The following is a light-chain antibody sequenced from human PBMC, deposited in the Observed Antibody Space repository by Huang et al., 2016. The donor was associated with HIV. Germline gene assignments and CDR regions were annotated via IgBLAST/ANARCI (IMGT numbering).Light chain of an antibody. CDR1: QSVILN. V-gene: IGKV3-15*01. CDR2: GAA. CDR3: QQYNNWPPT. J-gene: IGKJ3*01. Sequence: EIVMTQSPATLSVSPGERATLSCRASQSVILNLAWYQQKPAQAPRLLMFGAAARATGIPARFRGSGSETEFTLTISSLQSEDLAVYYCQQYNNWPPTFGPGTKVEI.